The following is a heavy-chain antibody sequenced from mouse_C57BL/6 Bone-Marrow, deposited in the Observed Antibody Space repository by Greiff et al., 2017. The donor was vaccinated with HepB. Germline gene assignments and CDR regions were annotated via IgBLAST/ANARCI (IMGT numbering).Heavy chain of an antibody. V-gene: IGHV6-6*01. D-gene: IGHD1-1*01. J-gene: IGHJ4*01. CDR3: TRPTVWAMDY. CDR1: GFTFSDAW. CDR2: IRNKANNHAT. Sequence: EVNVVESGGGLVQPGGSMKLSCAASGFTFSDAWMDWVRQSPEKGLEWVAEIRNKANNHATYYAESVKGRFTISRDDSKSSVYLQMNSLRAEDTGIYYCTRPTVWAMDYWGQGTSVTVSS.